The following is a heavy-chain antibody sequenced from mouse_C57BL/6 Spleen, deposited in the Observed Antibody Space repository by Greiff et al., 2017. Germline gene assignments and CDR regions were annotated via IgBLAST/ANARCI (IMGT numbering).Heavy chain of an antibody. V-gene: IGHV1-85*01. D-gene: IGHD2-5*01. J-gene: IGHJ3*01. CDR2: IYPRDGST. CDR1: GYTFTSYW. Sequence: VQLQQPGAELVKPGASVKLSCKASGYTFTSYWMHWVKQRPGQGLEWIGWIYPRDGSTKYNEKFKGKATLTVDTSSSTAYMELHSLTSEDSSVYVCSKGWGYSNRAGFAYWGQGTLVTVSA. CDR3: SKGWGYSNRAGFAY.